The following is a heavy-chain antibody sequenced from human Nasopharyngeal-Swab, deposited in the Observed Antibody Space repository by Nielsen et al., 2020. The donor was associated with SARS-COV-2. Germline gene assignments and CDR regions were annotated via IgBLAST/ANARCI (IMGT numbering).Heavy chain of an antibody. J-gene: IGHJ4*02. CDR3: ARHDHTIVRAIDY. Sequence: LRLSCTVSGGSISSSSYYWGWIRQPPGKGLEWIGSIYYSGSTYYNPSLKSRVTISVDTSKNQFSLKLSSVTAADTAVYYCARHDHTIVRAIDYWGQGTRVTVSS. V-gene: IGHV4-39*01. CDR1: GGSISSSSYY. CDR2: IYYSGST. D-gene: IGHD3-3*01.